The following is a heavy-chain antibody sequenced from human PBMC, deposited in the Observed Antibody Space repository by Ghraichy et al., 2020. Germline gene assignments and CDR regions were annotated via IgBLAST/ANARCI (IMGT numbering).Heavy chain of an antibody. J-gene: IGHJ2*01. CDR2: FDPEDGET. CDR3: ATADYYDSSGYIFPYWYFDL. D-gene: IGHD3-22*01. Sequence: ASVNVSCKVSGYTLTELSMHWVRQAPGKGLEWMGGFDPEDGETIYAQKFQGRVTMTEDTSTDTAYMELSSLRSEDTAVYYCATADYYDSSGYIFPYWYFDLWGRGTLVTVSS. V-gene: IGHV1-24*01. CDR1: GYTLTELS.